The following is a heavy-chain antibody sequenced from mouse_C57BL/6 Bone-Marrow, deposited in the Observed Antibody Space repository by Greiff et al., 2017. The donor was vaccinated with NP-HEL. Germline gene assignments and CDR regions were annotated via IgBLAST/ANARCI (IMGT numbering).Heavy chain of an antibody. D-gene: IGHD2-5*01. CDR1: GFTFSDYY. Sequence: EVKLMESGGGLVQPGGSLKLSCAASGFTFSDYYMYWVRQTPEKRLEWVAYISNGGGSTYYPDTVKGRFTISRDNAKNTLYLHMSRLKSEDTAMYYCARHGIVRMDYWGQGTSVTVAS. CDR3: ARHGIVRMDY. CDR2: ISNGGGST. V-gene: IGHV5-12*01. J-gene: IGHJ4*01.